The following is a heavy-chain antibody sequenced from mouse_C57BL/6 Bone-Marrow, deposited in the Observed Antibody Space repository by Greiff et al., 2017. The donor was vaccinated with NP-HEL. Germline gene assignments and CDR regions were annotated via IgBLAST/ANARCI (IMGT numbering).Heavy chain of an antibody. CDR1: GYSITSGYY. CDR3: ARGFDGYPWFAY. Sequence: EVKLMESGPGLVKPSQSLSLTCSVTGYSITSGYYWNWIRQFPGNKLEWMGYISYDGSNNYNPSLKNRISITRDTSKNQFFLKLNSVTTEDTATYYCARGFDGYPWFAYWGQGTLVTVSA. CDR2: ISYDGSN. D-gene: IGHD2-3*01. J-gene: IGHJ3*01. V-gene: IGHV3-6*01.